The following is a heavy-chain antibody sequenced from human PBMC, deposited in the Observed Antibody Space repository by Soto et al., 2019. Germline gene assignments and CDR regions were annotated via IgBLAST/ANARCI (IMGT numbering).Heavy chain of an antibody. D-gene: IGHD3-10*01. Sequence: SETLSLTCTVSGGSVSIGSYYWSCIRQPPGEGLEWIGYIYYSGSTNYNPSLKSRVTISVDTSKNQFSLKLSSVTAADTAVYYCARDYYGSGSFSYWGQGTLVTVSS. CDR2: IYYSGST. CDR3: ARDYYGSGSFSY. V-gene: IGHV4-61*01. CDR1: GGSVSIGSYY. J-gene: IGHJ4*02.